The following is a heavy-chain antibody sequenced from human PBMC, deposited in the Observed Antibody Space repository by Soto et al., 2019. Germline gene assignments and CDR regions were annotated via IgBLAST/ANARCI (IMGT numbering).Heavy chain of an antibody. CDR3: AREGGGVADSGWYPPFDY. CDR2: ISAYNGNT. D-gene: IGHD6-19*01. V-gene: IGHV1-18*01. J-gene: IGHJ4*02. CDR1: GYTFTSYG. Sequence: ASVKVSCKASGYTFTSYGISWVRQAPGQGLEWMGWISAYNGNTNYAQKLQGRVTMTTDTSTSTAYMELRSLRSDDTAVYYCAREGGGVADSGWYPPFDYWGQGTLVTVSS.